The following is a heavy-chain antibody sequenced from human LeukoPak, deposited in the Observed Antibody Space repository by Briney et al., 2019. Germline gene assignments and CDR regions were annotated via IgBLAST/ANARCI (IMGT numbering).Heavy chain of an antibody. CDR3: ARSFGGDYYFDY. CDR2: IYYSGST. Sequence: SETLSLTCTVSGGSISSYYWSWIRQPPGKGLEWIGYIYYSGSTNYNPSLKSRVTISVDTSKNQFSLKLSSVTAADTAVYYCARSFGGDYYFDYWGQGTLVTVSS. J-gene: IGHJ4*02. V-gene: IGHV4-59*01. D-gene: IGHD2-21*02. CDR1: GGSISSYY.